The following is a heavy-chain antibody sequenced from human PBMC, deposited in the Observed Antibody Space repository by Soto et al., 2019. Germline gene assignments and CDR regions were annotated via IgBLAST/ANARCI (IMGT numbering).Heavy chain of an antibody. J-gene: IGHJ6*02. D-gene: IGHD3-22*01. CDR3: AREGYYDSRGYPYGIDV. Sequence: GGSLRLSCAASGFNFSDYVVHWVRQAPGRGLEWMAFVSFDGSNEYYADFVKGRFTISRDNSKNMVYLQLNSLRADDTAVYFCAREGYYDSRGYPYGIDVWGQGTTVTVSS. V-gene: IGHV3-30-3*01. CDR1: GFNFSDYV. CDR2: VSFDGSNE.